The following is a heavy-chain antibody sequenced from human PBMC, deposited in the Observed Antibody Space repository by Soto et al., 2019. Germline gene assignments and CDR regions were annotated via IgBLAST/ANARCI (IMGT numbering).Heavy chain of an antibody. D-gene: IGHD3-22*01. Sequence: QITLKESDPTLVKPTQTLTLTCTFSGFSLSTSGVGVGWIRQPPGKALEWLALIYWDDDKRYSPSLKSRLTITKDTSKNQVVLTMTNMDPVDTATYYCAHRTYYYDSSGPRGFDYWGQGTLVTVSS. CDR3: AHRTYYYDSSGPRGFDY. J-gene: IGHJ4*02. V-gene: IGHV2-5*02. CDR2: IYWDDDK. CDR1: GFSLSTSGVG.